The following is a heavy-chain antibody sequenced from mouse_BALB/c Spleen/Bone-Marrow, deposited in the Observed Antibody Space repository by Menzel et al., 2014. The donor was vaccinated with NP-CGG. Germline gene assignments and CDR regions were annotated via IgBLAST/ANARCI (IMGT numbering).Heavy chain of an antibody. J-gene: IGHJ3*01. D-gene: IGHD2-1*01. Sequence: VQLQQSAAELARPGASVKMSCKASGYTFXSYTMHWVKQRPGQGLEWIGYINPSSGYTDYNQKFNDKTTLTADKSSSTAYMQLSSLTSEDSAVYYCARLNYGNPFAYWGQGTLVTVSA. V-gene: IGHV1-4*02. CDR1: GYTFXSYT. CDR2: INPSSGYT. CDR3: ARLNYGNPFAY.